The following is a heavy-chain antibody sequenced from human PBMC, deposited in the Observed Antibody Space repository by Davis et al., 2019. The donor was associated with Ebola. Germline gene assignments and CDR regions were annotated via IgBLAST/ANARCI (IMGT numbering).Heavy chain of an antibody. Sequence: SVKVSCKASGGTFSSYAISWVRQAPGQGLEWMGGIIPIFGTANYAQKFQGRVTITADESTSTAYMELSSLRSEDTAVYYCARGLGYCSGGSCYSGSFDYWGQGTLVTVSS. CDR1: GGTFSSYA. V-gene: IGHV1-69*13. CDR2: IIPIFGTA. D-gene: IGHD2-15*01. J-gene: IGHJ4*02. CDR3: ARGLGYCSGGSCYSGSFDY.